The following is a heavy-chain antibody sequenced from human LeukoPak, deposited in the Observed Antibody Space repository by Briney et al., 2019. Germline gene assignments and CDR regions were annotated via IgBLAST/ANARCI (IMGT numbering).Heavy chain of an antibody. CDR2: INTNTGNP. CDR1: GYTFTSYA. CDR3: ARVLVAGTYYYYDMDV. D-gene: IGHD6-19*01. J-gene: IGHJ6*02. V-gene: IGHV7-4-1*02. Sequence: ASVKVSCKASGYTFTSYAMNWVRQAPGQGLEWMGWINTNTGNPTYAQGFTGRFVFSLDTSVSTAYLQISSLKAEDTAVYYCARVLVAGTYYYYDMDVWGQGTTVTVSS.